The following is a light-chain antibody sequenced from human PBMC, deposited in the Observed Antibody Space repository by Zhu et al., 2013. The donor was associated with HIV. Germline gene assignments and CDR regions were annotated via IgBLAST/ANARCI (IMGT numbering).Light chain of an antibody. J-gene: IGKJ4*01. CDR3: MQASRFPVT. Sequence: DVVMTQSPLSLPVTLGQPASISCRSSQSLVHSDGNTYLNWFQQRPGQSPRRLMYKVSNRDSGVPDRFSGSGSGTDFTLKISRVEAEDVGVYYCMQASRFPVTFGGGTKVEIK. CDR2: KVS. CDR1: QSLVHSDGNTY. V-gene: IGKV2-30*02.